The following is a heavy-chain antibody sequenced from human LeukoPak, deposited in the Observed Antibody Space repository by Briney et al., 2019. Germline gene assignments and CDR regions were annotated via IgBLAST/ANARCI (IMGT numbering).Heavy chain of an antibody. D-gene: IGHD5-18*01. J-gene: IGHJ4*02. Sequence: GGSLRLSCAASGFTFSGYAMNWVRQAPGKGLEWLSHISSTGGTIYYADSVKGRLTVSRDNAKNSLYLQMNSLRAEDTAVYYCARASGDIVETATMGSYWGQGTPVTVSS. V-gene: IGHV3-48*03. CDR2: ISSTGGTI. CDR3: ARASGDIVETATMGSY. CDR1: GFTFSGYA.